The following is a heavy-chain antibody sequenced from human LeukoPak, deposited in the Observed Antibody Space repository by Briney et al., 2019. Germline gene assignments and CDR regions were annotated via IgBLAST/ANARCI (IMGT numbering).Heavy chain of an antibody. V-gene: IGHV4-4*07. Sequence: SETLSLTCTVSGGAISSYYWNWIRQPAGKGLEWIGRIYTSGSTNYNPSLKSRVTMSVDTSKNQFSLKLSSVTAADTAVYYSARDGVYCSSTSCYNYFDYWGQGTLVTVSS. CDR1: GGAISSYY. CDR2: IYTSGST. CDR3: ARDGVYCSSTSCYNYFDY. J-gene: IGHJ4*02. D-gene: IGHD2-2*02.